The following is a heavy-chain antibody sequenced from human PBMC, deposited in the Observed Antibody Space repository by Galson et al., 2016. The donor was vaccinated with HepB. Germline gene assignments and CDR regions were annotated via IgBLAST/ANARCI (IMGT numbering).Heavy chain of an antibody. CDR1: GYSFTGYY. CDR2: INPNSGAT. CDR3: VKESSRTYVWHFDY. Sequence: SVKVSCKASGYSFTGYYMHWVRQAPGQGLEWVGRINPNSGATNYAQNFQGRVTMTRDTSISTAYMELTGLRADDTAVYYCVKESSRTYVWHFDYWGQGTLVTVSS. J-gene: IGHJ4*02. D-gene: IGHD2-2*01. V-gene: IGHV1-2*06.